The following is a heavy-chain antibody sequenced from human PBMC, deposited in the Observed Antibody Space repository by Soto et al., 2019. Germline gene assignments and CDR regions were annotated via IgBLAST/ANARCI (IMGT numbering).Heavy chain of an antibody. Sequence: EVQLVESGGGLVQPGGSLRLSCAVSGFTFSSFWMHWVRQAPGEGLVWVSRINTDVSSTSYADSVKGRFTISRDNAKNTLYLQMNSLRVEDTAMYYCAKRGVDTFGLSYWGQGTLVTVSS. V-gene: IGHV3-74*01. CDR1: GFTFSSFW. D-gene: IGHD3-10*01. CDR2: INTDVSST. J-gene: IGHJ4*02. CDR3: AKRGVDTFGLSY.